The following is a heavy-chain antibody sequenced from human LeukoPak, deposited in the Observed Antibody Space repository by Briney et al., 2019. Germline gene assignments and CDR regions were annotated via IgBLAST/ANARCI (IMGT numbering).Heavy chain of an antibody. D-gene: IGHD3-3*01. CDR1: GGSISSGDYY. J-gene: IGHJ4*02. V-gene: IGHV4-30-4*01. CDR3: ARGRVRFLYYFDY. Sequence: PSQTLSLTCIVSGGSISSGDYYWSWIRQPPGKGLEWIGYIYHSGSTYYNPSLKSRVTISLDTSKNQFSLKMRSVTAADTAVYYCARGRVRFLYYFDYWGQGTLVTVSS. CDR2: IYHSGST.